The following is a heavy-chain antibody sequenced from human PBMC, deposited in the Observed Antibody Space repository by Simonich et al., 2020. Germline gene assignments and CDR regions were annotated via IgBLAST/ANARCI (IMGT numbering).Heavy chain of an antibody. CDR1: GFTFSSYA. CDR2: ISGSGGST. J-gene: IGHJ4*02. V-gene: IGHV3-23*01. Sequence: EVQLLESGGGLVQPGGSLRLSCAASGFTFSSYAMSWVRRAPGKVLGWVSAISGSGGSTYYADSVKGRFTISRDNSKNTLYLQMNSLRAEDTAVYYCAKRSGVSITGTFDYWGQGTLVTVSS. CDR3: AKRSGVSITGTFDY. D-gene: IGHD1-7*01.